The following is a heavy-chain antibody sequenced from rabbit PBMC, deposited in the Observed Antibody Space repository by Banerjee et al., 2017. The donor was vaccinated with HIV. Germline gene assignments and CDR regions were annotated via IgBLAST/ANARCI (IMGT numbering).Heavy chain of an antibody. CDR1: GFTLSSYW. J-gene: IGHJ4*01. D-gene: IGHD6-1*01. CDR2: IYNGDGST. Sequence: QSLEESGGDLVKPGASLTLTCTASGFTLSSYWICWVRQAPGKGLEWIACIYNGDGSTWYASWAKGRFTISKTSSTTVTLQMTSLTAADTATYFCARDTGYVGYGYDYFKLWGPGTLVTVS. V-gene: IGHV1S40*01. CDR3: ARDTGYVGYGYDYFKL.